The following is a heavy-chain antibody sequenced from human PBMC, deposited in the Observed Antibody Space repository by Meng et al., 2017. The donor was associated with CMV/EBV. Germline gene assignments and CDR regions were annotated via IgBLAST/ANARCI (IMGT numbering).Heavy chain of an antibody. D-gene: IGHD2-2*02. CDR2: IIPIFGTA. CDR1: GGTFSSYA. V-gene: IGHV1-69*05. Sequence: SVKVSCKASGGTFSSYAISWVRQVPGQGLEWMGGIIPIFGTANYAQKFQGRVTITTDESTSTAYMELSSLRSEDTAVYYCARVKCSSTSCYIRDYYYGMDVWGQGTTVTVSS. J-gene: IGHJ6*02. CDR3: ARVKCSSTSCYIRDYYYGMDV.